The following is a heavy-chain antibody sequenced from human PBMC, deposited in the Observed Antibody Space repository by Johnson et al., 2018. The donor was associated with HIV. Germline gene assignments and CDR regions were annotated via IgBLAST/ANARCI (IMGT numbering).Heavy chain of an antibody. Sequence: VQLVESGGGLVQPGGSLRLSCAASGFTFNSDAMSWVRQAPGKGLEWVSSISPSGDNTYYADSVKGRFSISRDNAKNSLYLQMNSLRAEDTAVYYCARDFLRLLDAFDIWGQGTMVTVSS. J-gene: IGHJ3*02. D-gene: IGHD3-16*01. CDR3: ARDFLRLLDAFDI. V-gene: IGHV3-23*04. CDR2: ISPSGDNT. CDR1: GFTFNSDA.